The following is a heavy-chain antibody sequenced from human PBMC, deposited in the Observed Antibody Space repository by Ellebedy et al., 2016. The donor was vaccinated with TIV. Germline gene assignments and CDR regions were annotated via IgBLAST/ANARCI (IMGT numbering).Heavy chain of an antibody. CDR2: ISYDGSNK. Sequence: GESLKISCAASGFTFSTYAIHWVRQAPGKGLEWVSLISYDGSNKYYADSVKGRFTISRDNSKNTLYLQMNSLRAEDTAVYYCADLDYWGQGTLVTVSS. V-gene: IGHV3-30-3*01. CDR3: ADLDY. CDR1: GFTFSTYA. J-gene: IGHJ4*02.